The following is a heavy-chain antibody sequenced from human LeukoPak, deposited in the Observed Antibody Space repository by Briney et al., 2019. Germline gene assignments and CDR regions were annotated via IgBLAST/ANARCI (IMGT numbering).Heavy chain of an antibody. Sequence: PSETLSLTCTVSGGSIGSYYWNWMRQPPGKGLEWIGYLYYSGSTNYNPSLKSRVTISVDTSKNQFSLKLSSVTAADTAVYYCAGLAPGSGYSDFWGQGTLVTVSS. CDR2: LYYSGST. V-gene: IGHV4-59*08. D-gene: IGHD5-12*01. CDR1: GGSIGSYY. CDR3: AGLAPGSGYSDF. J-gene: IGHJ4*02.